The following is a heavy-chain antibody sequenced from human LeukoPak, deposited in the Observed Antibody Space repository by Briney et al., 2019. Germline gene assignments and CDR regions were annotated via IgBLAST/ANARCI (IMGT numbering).Heavy chain of an antibody. CDR2: IIPIFGTA. CDR1: GGTFSSYA. D-gene: IGHD3-22*01. J-gene: IGHJ4*02. Sequence: ASVKVSCKASGGTFSSYAISWVLQAPGQGLEWMGGIIPIFGTANYAQKFQGRVTITADESTSTAYMELSSLRSEDTAVYYCASISLSGYYYDSSGPFDYWGQGTLVTVSS. CDR3: ASISLSGYYYDSSGPFDY. V-gene: IGHV1-69*13.